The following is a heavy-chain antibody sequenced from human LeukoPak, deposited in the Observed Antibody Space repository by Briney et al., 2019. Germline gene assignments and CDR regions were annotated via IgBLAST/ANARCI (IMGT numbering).Heavy chain of an antibody. J-gene: IGHJ4*02. CDR3: ARVTGYTIEDYFDY. CDR2: IYYSGST. Sequence: SETLSLTCTVSGGSISSHYWSWIRQPPGKGLEWIGYIYYSGSTNYNPSLKSRVTISVDTSKNQFSLKLRSVTAADTAVYYCARVTGYTIEDYFDYWGQGTLVTVSS. CDR1: GGSISSHY. V-gene: IGHV4-59*11. D-gene: IGHD3-9*01.